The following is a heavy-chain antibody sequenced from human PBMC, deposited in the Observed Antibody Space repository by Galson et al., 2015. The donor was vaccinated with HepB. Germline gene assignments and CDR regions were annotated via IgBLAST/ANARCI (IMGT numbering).Heavy chain of an antibody. CDR1: GFTFSSSD. Sequence: SLRLSCAASGFTFSSSDMHWVRQAPGKGLDWVAVISYDGSNKYYADSVKGRFTISRDDSKNTLYLQMNSLRAEDTAVYYCAKDDSGSPIFDYWGRGTLVTVSS. CDR2: ISYDGSNK. V-gene: IGHV3-30*18. D-gene: IGHD3-10*01. J-gene: IGHJ4*02. CDR3: AKDDSGSPIFDY.